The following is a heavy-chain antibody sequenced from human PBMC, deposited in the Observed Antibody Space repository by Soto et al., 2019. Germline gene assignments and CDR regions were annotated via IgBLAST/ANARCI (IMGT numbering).Heavy chain of an antibody. CDR1: GGSFSGYY. D-gene: IGHD2-2*02. CDR3: ARGGCSSTSCYRRKNWFDP. Sequence: ETLSLTCAVYGGSFSGYYWSWIRQPPGKGLEWIGEINHSGSTNYNPSLKSRVTISVDTSKNQFSLKLSSVTAADTAVYYCARGGCSSTSCYRRKNWFDPWGQGTLVTVSS. CDR2: INHSGST. J-gene: IGHJ5*02. V-gene: IGHV4-34*01.